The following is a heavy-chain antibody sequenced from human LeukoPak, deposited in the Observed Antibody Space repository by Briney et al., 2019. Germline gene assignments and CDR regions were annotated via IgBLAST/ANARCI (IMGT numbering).Heavy chain of an antibody. Sequence: PGGSLRLSCAASGFTFSSYSMNWVRQAPAKGLEWVSSISSSSSYIDYADSVKGRFTISRDNAKNSLYLQMNSLRAEDTAVYYCATVEMATSWPYYYYMDVWGKGTTVTVSS. CDR3: ATVEMATSWPYYYYMDV. D-gene: IGHD5-24*01. V-gene: IGHV3-21*01. J-gene: IGHJ6*03. CDR1: GFTFSSYS. CDR2: ISSSSSYI.